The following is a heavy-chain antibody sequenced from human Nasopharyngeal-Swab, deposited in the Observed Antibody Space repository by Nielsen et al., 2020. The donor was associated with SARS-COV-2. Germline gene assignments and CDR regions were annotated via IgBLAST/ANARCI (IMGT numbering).Heavy chain of an antibody. V-gene: IGHV3-23*01. CDR2: ISGSGGST. Sequence: GESLKISCAASGFTFSSYAMSWVRQAPGKGPEGVSAISGSGGSTYYADSVKGRFTISRDNSKNTLYLQMNSLRAEDTAVYYCAKGGYCSSTSCYAGYYYYGMDVWGQGTTVTVSS. J-gene: IGHJ6*02. CDR3: AKGGYCSSTSCYAGYYYYGMDV. D-gene: IGHD2-2*01. CDR1: GFTFSSYA.